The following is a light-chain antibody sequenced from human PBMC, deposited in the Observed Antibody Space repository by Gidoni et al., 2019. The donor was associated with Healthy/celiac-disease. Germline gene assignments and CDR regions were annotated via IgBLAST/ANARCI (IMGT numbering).Light chain of an antibody. J-gene: IGKJ5*01. V-gene: IGKV1-33*01. CDR2: DAS. CDR3: QQYDNRLIT. CDR1: QDISNY. Sequence: DIQMTQSPSSLSASVGDRVTITCQASQDISNYLNWYQQKPGKAPKLLIYDASNLETGVPSRFSGSGSGTDFTLTSSSLQPEDIATYYCQQYDNRLITFXQXKRLEIK.